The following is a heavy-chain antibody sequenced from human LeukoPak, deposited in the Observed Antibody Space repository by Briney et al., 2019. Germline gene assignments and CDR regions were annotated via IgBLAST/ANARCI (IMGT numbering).Heavy chain of an antibody. CDR3: AKDQRYNYGYYAYYFDY. J-gene: IGHJ4*02. V-gene: IGHV3-30*18. CDR2: ISYDGTNK. CDR1: GFICSTYG. D-gene: IGHD5-18*01. Sequence: PGRSLRLSGAASGFICSTYGMHWVRQAPGKGLEWVAAISYDGTNKYYADSAKGRFTISRDNSKNTLNLQMNSLRAEDTAVYYCAKDQRYNYGYYAYYFDYWGQGTLVTVSS.